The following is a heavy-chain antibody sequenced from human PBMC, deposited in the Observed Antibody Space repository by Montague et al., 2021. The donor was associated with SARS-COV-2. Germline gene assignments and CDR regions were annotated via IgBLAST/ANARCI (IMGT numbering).Heavy chain of an antibody. CDR1: GGSISSSDSY. D-gene: IGHD1-26*01. CDR3: VRMGGDDRLNYWFDP. CDR2: IYSSGTT. J-gene: IGHJ5*02. Sequence: SETLSLTCTVSGGSISSSDSYWGWLLQPPGKGLEWVGNIYSSGTTYNTPSLKSRITMAVDTSKNQFILNLISVTAAATAVYCCVRMGGDDRLNYWFDPWGQGTLVTVSS. V-gene: IGHV4-39*01.